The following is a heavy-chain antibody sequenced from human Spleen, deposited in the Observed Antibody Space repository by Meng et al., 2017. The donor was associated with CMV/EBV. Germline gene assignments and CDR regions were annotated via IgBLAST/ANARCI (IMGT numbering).Heavy chain of an antibody. CDR3: ARDRDWGQIDY. CDR2: INTDSDNT. CDR1: GYTCSDYG. V-gene: IGHV1-18*01. J-gene: IGHJ4*02. Sequence: CKASGYTCSDYGIGWVRQAPEQGLEWMAWINTDSDNTDYAQTLQGRVTVTTDTSTSTTYMELRNLRSDDTAVYYCARDRDWGQIDYWGQGTLVTV. D-gene: IGHD3/OR15-3a*01.